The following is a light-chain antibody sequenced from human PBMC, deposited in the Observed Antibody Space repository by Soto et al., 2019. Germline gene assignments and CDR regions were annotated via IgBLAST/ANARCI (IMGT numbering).Light chain of an antibody. CDR3: SADGRSNYV. V-gene: IGLV2-8*01. Sequence: QSALTQPPSASGSPGQSVTISCTGTSNDFGGYNYVSWYQQHPGKAPKLIIFEVSEPPSGVPDRFSGSKSGSTAALTGSGLQAEDEADYYCSADGRSNYVFGTGTKLTVL. CDR2: EVS. J-gene: IGLJ1*01. CDR1: SNDFGGYNY.